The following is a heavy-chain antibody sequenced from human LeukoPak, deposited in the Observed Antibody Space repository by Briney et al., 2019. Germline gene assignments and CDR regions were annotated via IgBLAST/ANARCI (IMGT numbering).Heavy chain of an antibody. CDR2: ISGSGDKT. CDR1: GFTFTNYA. CDR3: AKDTSAWWYHRAYMNV. J-gene: IGHJ6*03. Sequence: GSLRLSCAASGFTFTNYAMSWVRQAPGGGLEWVSAISGSGDKTFHADSVKGRFTTSRDNSKNTLSLQMSSLRVEDSAVYFCAKDTSAWWYHRAYMNVWGTGTTVTVSS. D-gene: IGHD2-15*01. V-gene: IGHV3-23*01.